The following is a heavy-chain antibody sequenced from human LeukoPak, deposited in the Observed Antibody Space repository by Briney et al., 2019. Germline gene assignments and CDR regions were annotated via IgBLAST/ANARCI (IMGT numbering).Heavy chain of an antibody. CDR3: ARRTALEQYFDY. V-gene: IGHV3-48*04. J-gene: IGHJ4*02. D-gene: IGHD1/OR15-1a*01. CDR1: GFTFSSYS. Sequence: SGGSLRLSCAASGFTFSSYSMNWVRQAPGKGLEWVSYISSSGSTIYYADSVKGRFTISRDNAKNSLYLQMNSLRAEDTAVYYCARRTALEQYFDYWGQGTLVTVSS. CDR2: ISSSGSTI.